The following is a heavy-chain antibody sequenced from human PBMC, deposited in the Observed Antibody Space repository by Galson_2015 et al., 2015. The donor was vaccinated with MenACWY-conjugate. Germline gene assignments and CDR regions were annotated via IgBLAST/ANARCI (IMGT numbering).Heavy chain of an antibody. Sequence: SLRLSCAASGFIFNTYWMHWVRQASGKGLVWVSRINPGGSSTTYADSVKDRFTISRDNAKNTLYLQMNSLRPEDTAVFYCAKTRGASFYFDSWGQGTLVTVSS. CDR1: GFIFNTYW. D-gene: IGHD1-26*01. CDR3: AKTRGASFYFDS. J-gene: IGHJ4*02. V-gene: IGHV3-74*01. CDR2: INPGGSST.